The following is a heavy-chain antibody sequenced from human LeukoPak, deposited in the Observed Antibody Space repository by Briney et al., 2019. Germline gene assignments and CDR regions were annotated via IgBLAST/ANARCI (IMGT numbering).Heavy chain of an antibody. CDR2: ISSSGSTI. D-gene: IGHD3-22*01. J-gene: IGHJ4*02. CDR1: GFTFSDYY. Sequence: GGSLRLSCAASGFTFSDYYMSWIRQAPGKGLEGVSYISSSGSTIYYADSVKGQFTISRDNAKNSLYLQMNSLRAEDTAVYYCARAVARHYYDSSGYTPGYWGQGTLVTVSS. V-gene: IGHV3-11*01. CDR3: ARAVARHYYDSSGYTPGY.